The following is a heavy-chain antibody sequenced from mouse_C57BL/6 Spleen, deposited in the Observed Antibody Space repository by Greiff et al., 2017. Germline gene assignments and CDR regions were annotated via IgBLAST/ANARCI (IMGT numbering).Heavy chain of an antibody. Sequence: VQLQQSGPELVKPGASVKISCTASGYTFTDYYMNWVKQSHGKSLEWIGDINPNNGGTSYNQKFKGKATLNVDKSSSTAYMELRSLTSEDSAVYYCARSSDYYGSSGGQGTTLTVSS. CDR1: GYTFTDYY. J-gene: IGHJ2*01. D-gene: IGHD1-1*01. CDR2: INPNNGGT. V-gene: IGHV1-26*01. CDR3: ARSSDYYGSS.